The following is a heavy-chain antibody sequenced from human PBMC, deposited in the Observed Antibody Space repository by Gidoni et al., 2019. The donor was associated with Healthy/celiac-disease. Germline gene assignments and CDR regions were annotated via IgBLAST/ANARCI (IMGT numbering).Heavy chain of an antibody. V-gene: IGHV4-4*07. J-gene: IGHJ4*02. CDR3: AGTSYYYDSSGTRIDY. CDR2: IYTSGST. CDR1: GGSISSYY. D-gene: IGHD3-22*01. Sequence: QVQLQESGPGLVKPSETLSLTCTVSGGSISSYYWSWIRPPAGKGLEWIGRIYTSGSTNYNPSLKSRVTMSVDTSKNQFSLKLSSVTAADTAVYYCAGTSYYYDSSGTRIDYWGQGTLVTVSS.